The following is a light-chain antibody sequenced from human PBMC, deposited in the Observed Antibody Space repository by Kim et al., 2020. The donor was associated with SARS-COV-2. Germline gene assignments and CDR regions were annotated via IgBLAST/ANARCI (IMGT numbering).Light chain of an antibody. J-gene: IGKJ1*01. CDR2: AAS. CDR1: QDIANS. Sequence: ASIGDGVTITCRASQDIANSLAWYQQKPGKVPQVLIYAASTLQSGVPSRFSGSGSGTEFTLTIGSLQTEDVATYYCQKYNSAPWTFGPGTKVDIK. CDR3: QKYNSAPWT. V-gene: IGKV1-27*01.